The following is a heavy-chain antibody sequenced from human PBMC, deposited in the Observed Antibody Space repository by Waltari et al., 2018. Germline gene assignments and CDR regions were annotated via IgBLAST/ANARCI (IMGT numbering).Heavy chain of an antibody. CDR1: GFTFSSYD. V-gene: IGHV3-13*01. CDR3: ARSREGVPAADYYYYGMDV. J-gene: IGHJ6*02. D-gene: IGHD2-2*01. CDR2: IGTAGDT. Sequence: EVQLVESGGGLVQPGGSLSLSCAASGFTFSSYDMHWVRQATGKGLEWVAAIGTAGDTYYPGAMKGRFTISRENAKNSVYLQMNSLRAGDTAVYYCARSREGVPAADYYYYGMDVWGQGTTVTVSS.